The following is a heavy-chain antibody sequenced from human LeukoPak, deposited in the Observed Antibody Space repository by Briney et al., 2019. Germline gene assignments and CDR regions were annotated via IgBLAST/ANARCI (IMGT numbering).Heavy chain of an antibody. V-gene: IGHV3-20*04. Sequence: PGGSLRLSCAASGFTVSSNYMSWVRQVPGKGLEWVSGVNWNGGSTGYADSVKGRFTISRDNAKNSLYLQMNSLRAEDTALYYCARASLYDNSAYYLDYWGQGTLVTVSS. D-gene: IGHD3-22*01. CDR1: GFTVSSNY. J-gene: IGHJ4*02. CDR2: VNWNGGST. CDR3: ARASLYDNSAYYLDY.